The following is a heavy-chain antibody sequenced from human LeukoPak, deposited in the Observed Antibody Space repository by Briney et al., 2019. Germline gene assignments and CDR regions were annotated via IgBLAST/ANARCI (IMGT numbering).Heavy chain of an antibody. J-gene: IGHJ4*02. CDR2: ISGSGGST. V-gene: IGHV3-23*01. CDR1: GFTFSSYA. CDR3: AKMDLINRRGYFDY. Sequence: PGGSLRLSCAASGFTFSSYAMSWVRQAPGKGLEWVSAISGSGGSTYYADSVKGRFTISRDNSKNTLYLQMNSLRAEGTAVYYCAKMDLINRRGYFDYWGQGTLVTVSS. D-gene: IGHD1-14*01.